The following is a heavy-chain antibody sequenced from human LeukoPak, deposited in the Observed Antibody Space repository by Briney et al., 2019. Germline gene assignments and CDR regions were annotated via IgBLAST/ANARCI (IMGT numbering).Heavy chain of an antibody. CDR1: GYVFTGYY. CDR2: INPNSGDT. D-gene: IGHD3-9*01. J-gene: IGHJ3*02. CDR3: ARDREMYYDILTGYYKRDDAFDI. Sequence: ASVKVSCKASGYVFTGYYMHWVRQATGQGREWMGWINPNSGDTNYAQKFQGRVTMTRDTSISTAYMELSRLRSDDTAVYYCARDREMYYDILTGYYKRDDAFDIWGQGTMVTVSS. V-gene: IGHV1-2*02.